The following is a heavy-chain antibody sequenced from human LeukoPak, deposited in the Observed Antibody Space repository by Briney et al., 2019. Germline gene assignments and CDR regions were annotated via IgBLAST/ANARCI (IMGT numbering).Heavy chain of an antibody. D-gene: IGHD3-22*01. Sequence: GGPLRLSCAASGFTFSSYAMSWVRQAPGKGLEWVSAISGSGGSTYYADSVKGRFTISRDNSKNTLYLQMNSLRAEDTAVYYCAKDTGVFYDSSGYYGYFDYWGQGTLATVSS. V-gene: IGHV3-23*01. CDR1: GFTFSSYA. CDR3: AKDTGVFYDSSGYYGYFDY. CDR2: ISGSGGST. J-gene: IGHJ4*02.